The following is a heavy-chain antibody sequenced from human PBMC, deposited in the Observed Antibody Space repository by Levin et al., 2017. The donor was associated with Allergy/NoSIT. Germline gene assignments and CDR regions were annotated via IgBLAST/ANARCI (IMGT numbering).Heavy chain of an antibody. CDR2: IIPIFGTA. CDR3: ARGPTIIGVRFYMDG. D-gene: IGHD3-3*01. Sequence: SVKVSCKASGGTFSSYAISWVRQAPGQGLEWMGGIIPIFGTASYAQKFQGRVTITADESTGTAYMELSSLRSEDTAVYYCARGPTIIGVRFYMDGWGKGTTVTVSS. J-gene: IGHJ6*03. V-gene: IGHV1-69*13. CDR1: GGTFSSYA.